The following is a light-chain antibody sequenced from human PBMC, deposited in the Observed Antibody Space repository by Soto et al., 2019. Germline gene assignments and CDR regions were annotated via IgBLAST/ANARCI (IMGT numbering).Light chain of an antibody. CDR1: QSVRRY. CDR2: DAS. V-gene: IGKV3-11*01. Sequence: EIVSTQSPASLSLSPGERATRSCRASQSVRRYLAWYQQKPGQAPRLLIYDASNRATGIPARFSGSGSGTDFTLTISSLEPEDFAVFYCQQRSNWPLITFGQGTRLEIK. CDR3: QQRSNWPLIT. J-gene: IGKJ5*01.